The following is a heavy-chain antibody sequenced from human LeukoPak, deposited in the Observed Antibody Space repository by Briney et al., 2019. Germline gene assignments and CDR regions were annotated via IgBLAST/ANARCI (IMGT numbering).Heavy chain of an antibody. CDR1: GGSFSGYY. Sequence: SETLSLTCAVYGGSFSGYYWSWIRQPPGKGLEWIGEINHSGSTNYNPSLKSRVTISVDTSKNQFSLKLSSVTAADTAVYYCARDYKAAGIDYWGQGTLVTVSS. J-gene: IGHJ4*02. CDR3: ARDYKAAGIDY. D-gene: IGHD6-13*01. CDR2: INHSGST. V-gene: IGHV4-34*01.